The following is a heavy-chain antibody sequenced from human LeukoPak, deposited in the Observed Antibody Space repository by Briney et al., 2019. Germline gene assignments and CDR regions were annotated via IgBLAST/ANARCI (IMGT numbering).Heavy chain of an antibody. Sequence: GGSLRLSCAASGFTFSSYWMSWVRQAPGKGLEWVANIKQDGSEKYYVDSVKGRFTISRDNAQNSLFLELNSLRGEDTAVYYCARERNFYYFDYWGQGALVTVSS. CDR3: ARERNFYYFDY. CDR2: IKQDGSEK. J-gene: IGHJ4*02. D-gene: IGHD3-3*01. CDR1: GFTFSSYW. V-gene: IGHV3-7*01.